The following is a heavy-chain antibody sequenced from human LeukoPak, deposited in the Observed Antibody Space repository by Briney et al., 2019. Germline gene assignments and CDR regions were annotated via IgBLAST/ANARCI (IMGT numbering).Heavy chain of an antibody. J-gene: IGHJ4*02. V-gene: IGHV4-31*03. Sequence: KPSQTLSLTCTVSGGSISSGSYYWSWIRQHPGKGLEWIGYIYYSGSTYYNPSLKSRVTISVDTSKNQFSLKLSSVTAADTAVYYCAREHYDILTGYDYFDYWGQGTLVTVSS. CDR2: IYYSGST. D-gene: IGHD3-9*01. CDR3: AREHYDILTGYDYFDY. CDR1: GGSISSGSYY.